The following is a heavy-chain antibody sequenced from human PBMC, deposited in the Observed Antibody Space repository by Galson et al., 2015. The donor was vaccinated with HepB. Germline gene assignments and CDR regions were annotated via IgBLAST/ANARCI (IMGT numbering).Heavy chain of an antibody. D-gene: IGHD5-12*01. CDR3: ARTSSAYDYVDS. V-gene: IGHV5-10-1*01. Sequence: QSGAEVKKPGESLRISCKGSGYSFSNYWITWVRQVPGKGLEWMGRIDPTDSYTNYSPSFRGPVNISTDKSISTAYLQWSSLKASDTAIFYCARTSSAYDYVDSWGQGTLVTVSS. CDR1: GYSFSNYW. CDR2: IDPTDSYT. J-gene: IGHJ4*02.